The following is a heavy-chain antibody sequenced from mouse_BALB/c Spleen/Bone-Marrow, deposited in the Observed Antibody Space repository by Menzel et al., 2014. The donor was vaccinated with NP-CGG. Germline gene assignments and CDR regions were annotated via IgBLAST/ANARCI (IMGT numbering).Heavy chain of an antibody. CDR1: GYSITSGYG. D-gene: IGHD1-1*01. CDR3: VRETKVVADFDY. Sequence: EVKLVESGPDLVKPSQSLSLTCTVTGYSITSGYGWHWIRQFPGNKLEWMAYIHYSGNTDYNPSLKSRISITRDTSKNQFFLQLNYVTTEDTATYYCVRETKVVADFDYWGQGTTLTVSS. CDR2: IHYSGNT. J-gene: IGHJ2*01. V-gene: IGHV3-1*02.